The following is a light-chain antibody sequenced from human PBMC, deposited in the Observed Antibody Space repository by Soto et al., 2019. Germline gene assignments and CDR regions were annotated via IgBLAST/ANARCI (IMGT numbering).Light chain of an antibody. J-gene: IGKJ3*01. CDR2: AAS. CDR1: QSISSY. CDR3: QQSYSTPFT. V-gene: IGKV1-39*01. Sequence: DIQMTQSPSSLYASVGDRVTITCRASQSISSYLNWYQQKPGKAPKLLIYAASSLQSWVPSRFSGSGSGTDFTLTISSLQPEYFATYYCQQSYSTPFTFGPGTKVDIK.